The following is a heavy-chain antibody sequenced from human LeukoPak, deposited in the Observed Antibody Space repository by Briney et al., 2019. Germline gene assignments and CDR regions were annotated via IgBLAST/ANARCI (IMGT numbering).Heavy chain of an antibody. D-gene: IGHD6-13*01. CDR3: ARRSYSSSGVYYYYYMDV. CDR1: GYTFTSYD. V-gene: IGHV1-8*01. Sequence: GASVKVSCKASGYTFTSYDINWVRQATGQGLEWMGWMNPNSGNTGYAQKFQGRVTMTRNTSISTAYMELSSLRSEDTAVYYCARRSYSSSGVYYYYYMDVWGKGTTVTVSS. J-gene: IGHJ6*03. CDR2: MNPNSGNT.